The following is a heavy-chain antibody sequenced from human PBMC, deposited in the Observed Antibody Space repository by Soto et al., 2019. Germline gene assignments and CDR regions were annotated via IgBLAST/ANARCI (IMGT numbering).Heavy chain of an antibody. CDR3: ARRRGSNGWFDL. CDR2: MNPDSGNT. D-gene: IGHD2-8*01. Sequence: QVQLVQSGAEVKKPGALVKVSCKASGYTFINYDINWVRQATGQGLEWVGWMNPDSGNTGYAQNFQGRVTMTGNTSISSVYMELSSLTSEDTAVYYCARRRGSNGWFDLWGQGTLVTVSS. V-gene: IGHV1-8*01. J-gene: IGHJ5*02. CDR1: GYTFINYD.